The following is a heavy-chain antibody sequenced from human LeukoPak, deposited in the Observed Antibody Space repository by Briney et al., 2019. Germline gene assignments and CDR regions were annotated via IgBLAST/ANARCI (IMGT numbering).Heavy chain of an antibody. D-gene: IGHD6-13*01. CDR1: GFTFSNAW. V-gene: IGHV3-15*01. J-gene: IGHJ6*03. CDR2: IKSKTDGGTT. CDR3: DTVSSGYSSSGFTVYYYYYMDV. Sequence: PGGSLRLSCAASGFTFSNAWMSWVRQAPGKGLEWVGRIKSKTDGGTTDYAAPVKVRFTISRDDSKNTLYLQMNSVKTEDTAVYYCDTVSSGYSSSGFTVYYYYYMDVWGTGTTVTVSS.